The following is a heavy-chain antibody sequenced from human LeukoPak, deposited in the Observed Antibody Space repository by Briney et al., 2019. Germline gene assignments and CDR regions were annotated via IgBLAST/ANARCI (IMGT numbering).Heavy chain of an antibody. CDR2: IYTSGST. CDR3: ARRRSGSYFDY. D-gene: IGHD1-26*01. V-gene: IGHV4-4*07. J-gene: IGHJ4*02. Sequence: SETLSLTCTVSGGSISGYYWSWIRQPAGKGLEGIGRIYTSGSTNYNPSLKSRVTMSVDTSKNQFYLKLNSVTAADTAVYYCARRRSGSYFDYWGQGTLVTVSS. CDR1: GGSISGYY.